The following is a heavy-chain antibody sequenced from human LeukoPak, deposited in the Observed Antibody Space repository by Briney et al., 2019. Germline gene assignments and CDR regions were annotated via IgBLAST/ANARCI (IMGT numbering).Heavy chain of an antibody. V-gene: IGHV1-24*01. CDR1: GYTLTQLS. J-gene: IGHJ4*02. D-gene: IGHD3-10*01. CDR3: AREHVGYDGSGSYQDY. Sequence: ASVKVSCKVSGYTLTQLSMHWVRQAPGKGGEGVGGFDLEDGETIYAQQFQGRVTMTRDTSIGTAYMELSRPRSDDTAVYYCAREHVGYDGSGSYQDYWGQGTLVTVSS. CDR2: FDLEDGET.